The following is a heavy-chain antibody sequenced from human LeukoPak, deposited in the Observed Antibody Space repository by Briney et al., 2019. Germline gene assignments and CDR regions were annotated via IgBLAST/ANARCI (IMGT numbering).Heavy chain of an antibody. Sequence: GESLKISCKGSGYSFTSYWIGWVRQMPGKGLEWMGIIYLGDSDTRYSPSFQGQVAISADKSISTAYLQWSSLKASDTAMYYCATPRGCTNGVCYYFDYWGQGTLVTVSS. J-gene: IGHJ4*02. CDR3: ATPRGCTNGVCYYFDY. V-gene: IGHV5-51*01. CDR2: IYLGDSDT. CDR1: GYSFTSYW. D-gene: IGHD2-8*01.